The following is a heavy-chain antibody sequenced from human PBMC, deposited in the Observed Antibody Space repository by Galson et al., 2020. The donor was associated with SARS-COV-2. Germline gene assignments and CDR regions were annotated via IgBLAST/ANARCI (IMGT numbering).Heavy chain of an antibody. D-gene: IGHD5-12*01. CDR3: AKSVDGRGSTDAIDF. J-gene: IGHJ3*01. V-gene: IGHV3-23*01. CDR2: LSGSYGST. CDR1: GFTFSSYG. Sequence: GESLKISCAASGFTFSSYGMSWVRQAPGKGLECVSTLSGSYGSTYYADSVKGRFTISRDNSKNTLYLQMNSLRAEDSATYYCAKSVDGRGSTDAIDFWGQGTRVTVSS.